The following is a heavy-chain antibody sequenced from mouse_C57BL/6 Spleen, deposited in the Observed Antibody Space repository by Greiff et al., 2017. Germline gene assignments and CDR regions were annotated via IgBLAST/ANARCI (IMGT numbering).Heavy chain of an antibody. CDR3: ARTTGYGNSWFAY. D-gene: IGHD2-1*01. J-gene: IGHJ3*01. V-gene: IGHV1-52*01. Sequence: QQRPIQGLEWIGNIDPSDSETHYNQKFKDKATLTVDKSSSTAYMQLSSLTSEDSAVYYCARTTGYGNSWFAYWGQGTLVTVSA. CDR2: IDPSDSET.